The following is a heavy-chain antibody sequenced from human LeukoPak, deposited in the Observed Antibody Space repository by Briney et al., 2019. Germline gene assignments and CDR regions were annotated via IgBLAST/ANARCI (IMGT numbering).Heavy chain of an antibody. J-gene: IGHJ4*02. CDR3: ARDGYYFDSSGYYF. Sequence: KPSETLSLTCSVSGGSVSSGSYYWSWIRQPPGKGLEWIGYIYYSGSTNYNPSLKSRVTMSVDTSKNQFSLKLRSVTAADTAVYYCARDGYYFDSSGYYFWGQGTLVTVSS. V-gene: IGHV4-61*01. CDR2: IYYSGST. CDR1: GGSVSSGSYY. D-gene: IGHD3-22*01.